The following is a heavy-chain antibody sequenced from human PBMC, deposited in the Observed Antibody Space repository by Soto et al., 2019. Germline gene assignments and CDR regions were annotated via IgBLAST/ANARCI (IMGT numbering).Heavy chain of an antibody. CDR1: GYTFTSYA. D-gene: IGHD3-10*01. J-gene: IGHJ5*02. CDR2: INTYNGNT. V-gene: IGHV1-3*04. CDR3: ARTYLYNCFDP. Sequence: ASVKVSCKASGYTFTSYAMHWVRQAPGQRLEWMGWINTYNGNTKYAQKLQGRVTITTDTSTSTAYMELRSLRSDDTAIYFCARTYLYNCFDPWGLGTLVTVSS.